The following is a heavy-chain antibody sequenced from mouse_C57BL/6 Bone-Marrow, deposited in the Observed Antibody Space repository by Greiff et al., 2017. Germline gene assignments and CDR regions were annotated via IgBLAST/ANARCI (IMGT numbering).Heavy chain of an antibody. J-gene: IGHJ3*01. D-gene: IGHD2-4*01. CDR3: TTDYDCALAWFAY. CDR2: IDPENGDT. Sequence: VQLQQSGAELVRPGASVKLSCTASGFNIKDDYMHWVKQRPEQGLEWIGWIDPENGDTEYASKFQGKATITADTSSNTAYLQLSSLTSEDTAVYYCTTDYDCALAWFAYWGQGTLVTVSA. V-gene: IGHV14-4*01. CDR1: GFNIKDDY.